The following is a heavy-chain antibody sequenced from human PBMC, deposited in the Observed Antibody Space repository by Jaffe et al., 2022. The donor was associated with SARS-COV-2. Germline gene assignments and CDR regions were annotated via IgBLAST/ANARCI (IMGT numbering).Heavy chain of an antibody. CDR1: GYTFTSYA. J-gene: IGHJ6*02. CDR3: ARVGDAGHEWELSTSYYYYGMDV. Sequence: QVQLVQSGSELKKPGASVKVSCKASGYTFTSYAMNWVRQAPGQGLEWMGWINTNTGNPTYAQGFTGRFVFSLDTSVSTAYLQISSLKAEDTAVYYCARVGDAGHEWELSTSYYYYGMDVWGQGTTVTVSS. D-gene: IGHD1-26*01. V-gene: IGHV7-4-1*02. CDR2: INTNTGNP.